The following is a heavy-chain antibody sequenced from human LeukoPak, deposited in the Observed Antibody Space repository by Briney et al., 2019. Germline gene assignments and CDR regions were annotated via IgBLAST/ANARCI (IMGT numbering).Heavy chain of an antibody. CDR1: GFTFSIYG. Sequence: GVSLSLSCAASGFTFSIYGMHWVRQAPGKGLEWVAFIRYDGSNKYYADSVKGRFTIYRANSKNTLYLQMNSLRDKDTAVYYCAKDSEGVTDDYGMDVWGQGTTVTASS. CDR2: IRYDGSNK. D-gene: IGHD3-10*01. J-gene: IGHJ6*02. V-gene: IGHV3-30*02. CDR3: AKDSEGVTDDYGMDV.